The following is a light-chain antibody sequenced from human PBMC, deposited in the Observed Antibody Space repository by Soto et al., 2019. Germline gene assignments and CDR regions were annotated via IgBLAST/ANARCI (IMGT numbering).Light chain of an antibody. Sequence: IQLTQSPSSLSAPVGDRVTITCRASQGISSYLAWYQQKPGKAPKLLISAASTLQSGVPSRLSGSGSRTEFTLAISSLQPDDFATYYCQQSLSKFLNTFGQGTRLEIK. V-gene: IGKV1-9*01. CDR3: QQSLSKFLNT. J-gene: IGKJ5*01. CDR1: QGISSY. CDR2: AAS.